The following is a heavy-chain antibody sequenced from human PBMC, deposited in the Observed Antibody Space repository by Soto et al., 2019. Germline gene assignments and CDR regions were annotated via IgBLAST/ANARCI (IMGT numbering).Heavy chain of an antibody. Sequence: QVQLVQSGAEVKKPGASVKVSCKAFGYTFTSYDINWVRQATGQGLEWLGWMSPNSGHTGYAQKLQGRVTMTRDTSTNTAYIELSSLRSEDTAVYYCARDCSGNSGWFDPWGQGTLVTVSS. V-gene: IGHV1-8*01. CDR3: ARDCSGNSGWFDP. CDR1: GYTFTSYD. D-gene: IGHD6-19*01. J-gene: IGHJ5*02. CDR2: MSPNSGHT.